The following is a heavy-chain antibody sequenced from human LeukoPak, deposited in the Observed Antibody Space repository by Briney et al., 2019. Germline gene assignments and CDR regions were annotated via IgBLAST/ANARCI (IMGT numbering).Heavy chain of an antibody. CDR2: INPNSGGT. CDR1: GYTFTVYY. CDR3: SRDSGYCSGGSCWYFDF. D-gene: IGHD2-15*01. V-gene: IGHV1-2*02. Sequence: GASVKVSCKASGYTFTVYYIHWVRQAPGQGLEWMGWINPNSGGTNYAQKFQGGVTMTRDTSMSTAYMELSGLRSDDTAVYYCSRDSGYCSGGSCWYFDFWGQGTLVTVSA. J-gene: IGHJ4*02.